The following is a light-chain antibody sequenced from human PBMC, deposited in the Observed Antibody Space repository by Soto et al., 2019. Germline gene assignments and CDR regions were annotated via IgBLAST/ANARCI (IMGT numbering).Light chain of an antibody. V-gene: IGKV3-20*01. CDR2: GAS. CDR1: QSVPNSY. J-gene: IGKJ1*01. CDR3: QRYGTSTT. Sequence: ELVSTQSPVTISSSPVEIATLSGRASQSVPNSYLAWYQQKPGQAPRLLIYGASSRATGIPVRFSGSGSGTDFTLTISRLEPEDFAVYYCQRYGTSTTCGKGHKVAIK.